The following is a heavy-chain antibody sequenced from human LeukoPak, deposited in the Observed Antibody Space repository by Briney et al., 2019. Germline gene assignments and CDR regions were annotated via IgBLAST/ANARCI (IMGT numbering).Heavy chain of an antibody. CDR3: SRESGAFCPFGY. CDR1: GGTFRSNA. CDR2: IIPMLGIP. V-gene: IGHV1-69*04. J-gene: IGHJ4*02. D-gene: IGHD1-26*01. Sequence: ASVKVSCKASGGTFRSNAISWVRQAPGQGLEWMGSIIPMLGIPNYAQKFQGRVTITADKSTTTAYMELSSLRSEDTAIYYCSRESGAFCPFGYWGQGTLVTVPP.